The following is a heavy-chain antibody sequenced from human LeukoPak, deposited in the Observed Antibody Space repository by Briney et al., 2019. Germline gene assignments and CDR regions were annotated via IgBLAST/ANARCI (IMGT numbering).Heavy chain of an antibody. CDR1: GGSISSGGYY. J-gene: IGHJ4*02. CDR2: IYHSGST. CDR3: ATPIFADY. V-gene: IGHV4-30-2*01. Sequence: PSETLSLACTVSGGSISSGGYYWSWIRQPPGKGLEWIGYIYHSGSTYYNPSLKSQVTISVDRSKNQFSLKLSSVTAADTAVYYCATPIFADYWGQGTLVTVSS. D-gene: IGHD3-3*01.